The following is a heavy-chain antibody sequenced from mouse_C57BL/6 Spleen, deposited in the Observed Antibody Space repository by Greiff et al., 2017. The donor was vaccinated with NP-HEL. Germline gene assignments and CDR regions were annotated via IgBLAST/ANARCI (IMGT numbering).Heavy chain of an antibody. D-gene: IGHD2-4*01. J-gene: IGHJ3*01. CDR3: ARGDYDDGEFAY. V-gene: IGHV1-81*01. Sequence: VQLQQSGAELARPGASVKLSCKASGYTFTSYGISWVKQRTGQGLEWIGEIYPRSGNTYYNEKFKGKATLTADKSSSTAYMELRSLTSEDSAVYFCARGDYDDGEFAYWGQGTLVTVSA. CDR1: GYTFTSYG. CDR2: IYPRSGNT.